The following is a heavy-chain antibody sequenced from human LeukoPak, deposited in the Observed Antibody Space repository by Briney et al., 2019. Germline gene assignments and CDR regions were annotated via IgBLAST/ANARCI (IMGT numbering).Heavy chain of an antibody. Sequence: GGSLRLSCAASGFTFSTYDMHWVRQATGKGLEWVSSIGSAGDTYYAGSVKGRFTISRENAKNSLYPQMNSLRAGDTAVYYCVGGGEIGFDYWGQGTLVTVSS. CDR1: GFTFSTYD. CDR2: IGSAGDT. D-gene: IGHD3-16*01. J-gene: IGHJ4*02. CDR3: VGGGEIGFDY. V-gene: IGHV3-13*01.